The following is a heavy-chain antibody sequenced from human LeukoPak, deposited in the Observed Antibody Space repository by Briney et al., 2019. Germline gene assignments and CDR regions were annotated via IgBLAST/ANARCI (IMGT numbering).Heavy chain of an antibody. CDR2: IKVSGGRT. Sequence: ASVKVSCKASGYTFSGFYVHWGRQAPGQGLEWMGIIKVSGGRTEYAQKFQGRVTVTRDMSTSTVYMELNNLRSEDTAVYYCAREPPESYYFDNWGQGTLVTVSS. J-gene: IGHJ4*02. CDR3: AREPPESYYFDN. CDR1: GYTFSGFY. V-gene: IGHV1-46*01.